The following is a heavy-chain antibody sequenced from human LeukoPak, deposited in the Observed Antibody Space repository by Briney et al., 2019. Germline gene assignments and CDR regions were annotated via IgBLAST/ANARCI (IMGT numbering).Heavy chain of an antibody. D-gene: IGHD3-10*01. CDR1: GGSFSGYY. CDR2: INHSGST. Sequence: PSETLSLTCAVYGGSFSGYYWSWIRQPPGKGLEWIGEINHSGSTNYNPSLKSRVTISVDTSKNQFSLKLSSVTAADTAVYYCARRRMMVRGVIPYYMDVWGKGTTVTVSS. J-gene: IGHJ6*03. CDR3: ARRRMMVRGVIPYYMDV. V-gene: IGHV4-34*01.